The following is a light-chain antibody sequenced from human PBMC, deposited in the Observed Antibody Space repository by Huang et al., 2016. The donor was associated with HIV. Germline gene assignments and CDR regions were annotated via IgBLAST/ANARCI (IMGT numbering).Light chain of an antibody. CDR2: GAS. V-gene: IGKV3-15*01. CDR1: QTVGIN. CDR3: QQYNNRPPYT. J-gene: IGKJ2*01. Sequence: ETVMTQSPGTLSVSPGDRATFSCRASQTVGINLAWYQQKPGQAPTLLIYGASPRATGVPARFTGSGSGTDFTLTITTLQAEDFGVYYCQQYNNRPPYTFGQGTNLEIK.